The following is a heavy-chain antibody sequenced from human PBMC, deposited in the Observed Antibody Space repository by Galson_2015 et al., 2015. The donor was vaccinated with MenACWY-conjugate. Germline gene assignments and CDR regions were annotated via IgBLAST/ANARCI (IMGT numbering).Heavy chain of an antibody. CDR2: INTDGSGT. CDR3: ARDRSVTWGGFDY. V-gene: IGHV3-74*03. J-gene: IGHJ4*02. CDR1: GFTFSNYA. D-gene: IGHD7-27*01. Sequence: SLRLSCAASGFTFSNYAMNWVRQAPGEGLVWVSRINTDGSGTTYADSVKGRFTISRDNAKNTLYLQMNSLRAEDTAMYYCARDRSVTWGGFDYGGRGALVTV.